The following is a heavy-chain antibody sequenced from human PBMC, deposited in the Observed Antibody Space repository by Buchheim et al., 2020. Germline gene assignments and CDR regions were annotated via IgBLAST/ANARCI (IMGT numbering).Heavy chain of an antibody. J-gene: IGHJ4*02. Sequence: QVQLQESGPGLVKPSQTLSLTCTVSGGSISSGDYYWTWIRQPPGKGLEWIGFIYYSGTTYYNPSLKSRIIISIDTSTNQFSLKLSSVTAADTAAYSCARGGTNYALDYWGQGTL. V-gene: IGHV4-30-4*01. CDR2: IYYSGTT. D-gene: IGHD4/OR15-4a*01. CDR1: GGSISSGDYY. CDR3: ARGGTNYALDY.